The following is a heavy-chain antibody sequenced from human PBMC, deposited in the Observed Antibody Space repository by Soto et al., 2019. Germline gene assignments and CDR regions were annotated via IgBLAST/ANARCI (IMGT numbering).Heavy chain of an antibody. CDR3: AFPATADFDY. CDR2: IYHSGTT. D-gene: IGHD6-13*01. J-gene: IGHJ4*02. CDR1: GGSISSTNW. Sequence: QVQLQESGPGLVKPSGTLSLTCAVSGGSISSTNWWTWVRQSPGRGLEWIGEIYHSGTTNYNPSLKGRVNIAVDISTIHLTLTLISVTAADAAVYYCAFPATADFDYWGKGILVTVSS. V-gene: IGHV4-4*02.